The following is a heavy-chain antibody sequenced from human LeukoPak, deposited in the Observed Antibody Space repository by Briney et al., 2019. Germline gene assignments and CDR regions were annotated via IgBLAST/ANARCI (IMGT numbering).Heavy chain of an antibody. J-gene: IGHJ4*02. D-gene: IGHD1-26*01. CDR2: ISSSSSYI. Sequence: GGSLRLSCAASGFTFSNFTMNWVRQAPGKGLEWVSSISSSSSYIYYADSVKGRFTISRDNAKNSLYLQMNSLRAEDTAVYYCARDYSGSYLFDYWGQGTLVTVSS. V-gene: IGHV3-21*01. CDR1: GFTFSNFT. CDR3: ARDYSGSYLFDY.